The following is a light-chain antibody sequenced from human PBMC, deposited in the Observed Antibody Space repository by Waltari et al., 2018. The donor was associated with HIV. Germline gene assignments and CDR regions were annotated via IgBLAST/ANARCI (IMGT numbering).Light chain of an antibody. CDR1: QSVSSN. CDR3: QQYNNWPRT. CDR2: GAS. V-gene: IGKV3-15*01. J-gene: IGKJ2*01. Sequence: ELVMTQSPVTLSVSPVERATLSCRASQSVSSNLAWYQQKPGQAPRLLIYGASTRATGIPARFSGSGSGTEFTLTISSLQSEDFAVYYCQQYNNWPRTFGQGTKLEIK.